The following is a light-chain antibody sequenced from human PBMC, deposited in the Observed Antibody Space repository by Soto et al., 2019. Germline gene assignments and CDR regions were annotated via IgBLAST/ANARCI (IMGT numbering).Light chain of an antibody. CDR3: LHYTRSPIFT. Sequence: EVVLTQSPGTLSLSAGERATLSCRASQSVANNHLAWYQQKPGQAPRLLIYDASTRAAGIPDRFSGSGSGTDFTLTISRLEPEDFGVYFCLHYTRSPIFTFGPGTTVD. J-gene: IGKJ3*01. CDR1: QSVANNH. V-gene: IGKV3-20*01. CDR2: DAS.